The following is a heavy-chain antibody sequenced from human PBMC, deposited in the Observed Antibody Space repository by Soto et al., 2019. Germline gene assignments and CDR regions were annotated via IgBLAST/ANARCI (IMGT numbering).Heavy chain of an antibody. CDR3: ARESITNDFWSCYYTGISSDSVYYFDY. J-gene: IGHJ4*02. D-gene: IGHD3-3*01. Sequence: GVSLRLSCAASGFTFSGYAMRWVRQASGKGLEWFSAFRGSGGSTYYAASVKGRVTISRDNSKNTLYLQMNSLRAEDTVVYYCARESITNDFWSCYYTGISSDSVYYFDYWGQGTLVTVSS. V-gene: IGHV3-23*01. CDR2: FRGSGGST. CDR1: GFTFSGYA.